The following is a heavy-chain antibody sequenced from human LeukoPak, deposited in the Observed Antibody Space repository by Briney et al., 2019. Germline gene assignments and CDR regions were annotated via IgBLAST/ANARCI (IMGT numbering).Heavy chain of an antibody. D-gene: IGHD3-16*01. CDR1: GFTFSSYG. Sequence: GGSLRLSCAASGFTFSSYGMRWVRQAPGKGLEWVAVIWYDGSNKYYADSVKGRFTISRDNSKNTLYLQMNSLRAEDTAVYYCAKDQALRAEYFQHWGQGTLVTVSS. CDR3: AKDQALRAEYFQH. V-gene: IGHV3-33*06. CDR2: IWYDGSNK. J-gene: IGHJ1*01.